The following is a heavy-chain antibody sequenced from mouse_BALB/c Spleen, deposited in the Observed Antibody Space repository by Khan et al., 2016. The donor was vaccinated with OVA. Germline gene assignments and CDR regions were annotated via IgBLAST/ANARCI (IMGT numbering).Heavy chain of an antibody. J-gene: IGHJ4*01. Sequence: EVQLVESGPGLVKPSQSLSLTCTVTGYSITSDYARNWIRQSPGNKLEWMGYISYSGSTSYNPSLKSRTSITRDTSKNQSFLQLNSVTTEDTATYYCARCPGAYCRYEGYYYAMDYWGQGTSVTVSS. CDR1: GYSITSDYA. D-gene: IGHD2-14*01. CDR3: ARCPGAYCRYEGYYYAMDY. CDR2: ISYSGST. V-gene: IGHV3-2*02.